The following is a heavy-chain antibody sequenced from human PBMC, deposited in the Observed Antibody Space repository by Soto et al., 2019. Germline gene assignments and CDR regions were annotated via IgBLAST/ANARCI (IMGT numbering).Heavy chain of an antibody. Sequence: GGSLRLSCAASGFTFSSYEMNWVRQAPGKGREWVSYISSSGSTIYYADSEKGRFTISRDNAQNSLYLQMNSLRAVDTAVYYCAREGITMVRGVMWTVANYGMDVWGPGTTVTVSS. D-gene: IGHD3-10*01. J-gene: IGHJ6*02. V-gene: IGHV3-48*03. CDR1: GFTFSSYE. CDR3: AREGITMVRGVMWTVANYGMDV. CDR2: ISSSGSTI.